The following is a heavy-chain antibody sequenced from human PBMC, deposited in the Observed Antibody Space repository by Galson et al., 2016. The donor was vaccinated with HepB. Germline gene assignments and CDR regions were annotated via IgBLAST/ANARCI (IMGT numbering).Heavy chain of an antibody. D-gene: IGHD6-6*01. J-gene: IGHJ2*01. CDR3: AKDSSSAL. CDR2: IKPDGRDK. CDR1: GFTFSTSW. V-gene: IGHV3-7*01. Sequence: SLRLSCAASGFTFSTSWMGWVRQAPGKGLEWVANIKPDGRDKYYVDSVKGRFTISRDNAKNSLFLQMNSLRAEDTAVYYCAKDSSSALWGRGSLVTVSS.